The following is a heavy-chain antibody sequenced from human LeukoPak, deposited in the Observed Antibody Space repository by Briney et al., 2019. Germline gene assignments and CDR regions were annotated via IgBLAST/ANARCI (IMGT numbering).Heavy chain of an antibody. CDR2: ISAYNGNT. J-gene: IGHJ5*02. CDR1: GYTFTSYG. D-gene: IGHD4-17*01. V-gene: IGHV1-18*01. CDR3: ARDATTVTPSTDFGRWFDP. Sequence: ASVKVSCKASGYTFTSYGISWVRQAPGQGLEWMGWISAYNGNTNYAQKLQGRVTMTTDTSTSTAYMELRSLRSDDTAVYYCARDATTVTPSTDFGRWFDPWGQGTLVTVSS.